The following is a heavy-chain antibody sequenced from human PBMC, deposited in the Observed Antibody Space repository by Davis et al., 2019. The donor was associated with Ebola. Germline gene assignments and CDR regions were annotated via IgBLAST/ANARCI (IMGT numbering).Heavy chain of an antibody. D-gene: IGHD2-2*01. Sequence: SETLSLTCTVSGGSISSYYWSWIRQPPGKGLEWIAYIYYSGSTNYNPSLKSRVTISVDTSKNQFSLKLSSVTAADTAVYYCARGRRVCSSTSCYSYYYYGMDVWGQGTTVTVSS. J-gene: IGHJ6*02. CDR2: IYYSGST. CDR3: ARGRRVCSSTSCYSYYYYGMDV. CDR1: GGSISSYY. V-gene: IGHV4-59*12.